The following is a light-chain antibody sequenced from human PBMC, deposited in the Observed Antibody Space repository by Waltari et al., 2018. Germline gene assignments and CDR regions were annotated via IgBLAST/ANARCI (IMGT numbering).Light chain of an antibody. CDR1: QIVTDY. CDR3: QQRSNWPRT. J-gene: IGKJ1*01. CDR2: SAS. V-gene: IGKV3-11*01. Sequence: SVRASQIVTDYLAWSQQKPGQAPRVLIYSASNGATGVPARFSGSGSGTDFTLTISSLEPEDFAVYYCQQRSNWPRTFGQGTKVEVK.